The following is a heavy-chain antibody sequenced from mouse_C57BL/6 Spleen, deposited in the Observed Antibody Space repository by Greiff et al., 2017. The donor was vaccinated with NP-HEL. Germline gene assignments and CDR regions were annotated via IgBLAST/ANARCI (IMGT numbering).Heavy chain of an antibody. CDR3: ARSGFSYWYFDV. D-gene: IGHD3-1*01. Sequence: QVQLQQSGAELVKPGASVKISCKASGYAFSSYWMNWVKQRPGKGLEWIGQIYPGDGDTNYNGKFKGKATLTADKSSSTAYMQLSSLTSEDSAVYFCARSGFSYWYFDVWGTGTTVTVSS. CDR1: GYAFSSYW. CDR2: IYPGDGDT. J-gene: IGHJ1*03. V-gene: IGHV1-80*01.